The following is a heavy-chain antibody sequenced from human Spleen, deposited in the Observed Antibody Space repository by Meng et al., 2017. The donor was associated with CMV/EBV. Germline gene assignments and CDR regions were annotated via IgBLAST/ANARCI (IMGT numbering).Heavy chain of an antibody. V-gene: IGHV4-59*01. CDR3: SGPDDMGYSPHDPFYM. Sequence: SETLSLTCTVSGASISSNYWSWSRRPPGKGLEYIGSISYTGYIEYNPSLKGRVTISLDTSKNHFSLKLTSVTAADTAMYYCSGPDDMGYSPHDPFYMWGQGTMVTVSS. CDR1: GASISSNY. J-gene: IGHJ3*02. CDR2: ISYTGYI. D-gene: IGHD2-15*01.